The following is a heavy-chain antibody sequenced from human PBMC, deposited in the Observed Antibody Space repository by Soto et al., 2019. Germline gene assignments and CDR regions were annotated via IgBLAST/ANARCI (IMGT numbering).Heavy chain of an antibody. J-gene: IGHJ4*02. CDR3: AKGIGSTSLIFDY. Sequence: LRLSCAASGFTFSSYAMSWVRQAPGKGLEWVSAISGSGGSTYYADSVKGRFTISRDNSKNTLYLQMNSLRAEDTAVYYCAKGIGSTSLIFDYWGQGTLVTVSS. V-gene: IGHV3-23*01. CDR1: GFTFSSYA. D-gene: IGHD2-2*01. CDR2: ISGSGGST.